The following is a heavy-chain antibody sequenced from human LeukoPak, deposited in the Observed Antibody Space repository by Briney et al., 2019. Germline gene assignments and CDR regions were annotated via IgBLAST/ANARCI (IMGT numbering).Heavy chain of an antibody. V-gene: IGHV3-30*02. J-gene: IGHJ3*02. D-gene: IGHD2-15*01. Sequence: SGVSLRLSCAASGFTFSSYGMHWVRQAPGKGLEWVAFIRYDGSNKYYADSVKGRFTISRDNSKNTLYLQMNSLRAEDTAVYYCAKFSEYCSGGSCFDAFDIWGQGTMVTVSS. CDR3: AKFSEYCSGGSCFDAFDI. CDR2: IRYDGSNK. CDR1: GFTFSSYG.